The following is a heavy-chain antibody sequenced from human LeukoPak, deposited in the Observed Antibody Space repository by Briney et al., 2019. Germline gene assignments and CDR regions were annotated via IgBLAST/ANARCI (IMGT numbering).Heavy chain of an antibody. Sequence: GGSLRLSCAASGFTFSRYTMNWVRQAPGKGLEWVSYISSSSSSIYYADSVKGRFTISRDNAKNSLYLQMNSLRAEDTAMYYCAREQWVNFDYWGQGTLVTASS. CDR3: AREQWVNFDY. V-gene: IGHV3-48*04. CDR1: GFTFSRYT. CDR2: ISSSSSSI. J-gene: IGHJ4*02. D-gene: IGHD6-19*01.